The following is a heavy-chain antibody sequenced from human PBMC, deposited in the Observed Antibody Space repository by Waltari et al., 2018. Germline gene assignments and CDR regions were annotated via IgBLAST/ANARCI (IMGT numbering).Heavy chain of an antibody. CDR1: AYSVSTGFY. D-gene: IGHD3-22*01. V-gene: IGHV4-38-2*02. CDR2: IYHLGNT. Sequence: QVQLQESGPRLVKPSETLSLTCTVPAYSVSTGFYWGWVRQSPGKGLEWIGSIYHLGNTRYNPPLSSRVAVSMDMSKNQFSLRLTSVTAADTAVYYCARHRLDRGDSFDFWGQGALVTVSS. CDR3: ARHRLDRGDSFDF. J-gene: IGHJ4*02.